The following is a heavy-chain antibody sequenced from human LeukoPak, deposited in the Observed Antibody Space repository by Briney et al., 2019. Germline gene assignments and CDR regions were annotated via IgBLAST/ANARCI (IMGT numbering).Heavy chain of an antibody. CDR1: GFTVSSNY. V-gene: IGHV3-53*05. Sequence: GGSLRLSCVVSGFTVSSNYMSWVRQAPGKGLEWVSVIYSGGSTFYADSVKGRFTISRDNSKNTLYLQMNSLRAEDTAVYYCVREGGGSSSWYNNWGQGTLVIVSS. J-gene: IGHJ4*02. D-gene: IGHD6-13*01. CDR3: VREGGGSSSWYNN. CDR2: IYSGGST.